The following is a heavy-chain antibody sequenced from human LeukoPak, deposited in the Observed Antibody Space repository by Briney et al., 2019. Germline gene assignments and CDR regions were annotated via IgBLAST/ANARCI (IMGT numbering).Heavy chain of an antibody. J-gene: IGHJ5*02. V-gene: IGHV1-24*01. CDR2: FDPEDGGT. CDR3: ATLDTAMEKYNWFDP. D-gene: IGHD5-18*01. CDR1: GYTLTELS. Sequence: ASVKVSCKVSGYTLTELSMHWVRQAPGKGLEWMGGFDPEDGGTIYAQKFQGRVTMTEDTSTDTAYMELSSLRSEDTAVYYCATLDTAMEKYNWFDPWGQGTLVTVSS.